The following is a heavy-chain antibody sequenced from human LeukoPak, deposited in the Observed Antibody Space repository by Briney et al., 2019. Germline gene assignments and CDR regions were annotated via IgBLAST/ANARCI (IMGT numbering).Heavy chain of an antibody. CDR2: INPNTGAT. J-gene: IGHJ3*01. CDR3: ARTWEVEGIDL. D-gene: IGHD1-26*01. Sequence: GASVKVSCKASGYSFTAFYIHWVRQAHGQGLEWMGWINPNTGATNLAQRFQDRVTMTRDTSSSTAYMELRSLTSDDTAVYYCARTWEVEGIDLWGQGTLVTVSS. V-gene: IGHV1-2*02. CDR1: GYSFTAFY.